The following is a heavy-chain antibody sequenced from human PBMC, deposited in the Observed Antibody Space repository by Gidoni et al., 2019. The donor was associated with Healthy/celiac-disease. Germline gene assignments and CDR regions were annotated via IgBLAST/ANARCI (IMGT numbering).Heavy chain of an antibody. CDR2: IWFDGSNN. CDR3: ARLAVTKGIDY. J-gene: IGHJ4*02. D-gene: IGHD4-17*01. CDR1: GFTFSSYG. V-gene: IGHV3-33*01. Sequence: QVQLVESGGGVVQPGRSVRLSCAAYGFTFSSYGMHWVRPAPGKGLEWVAVIWFDGSNNYYADSVKGRFTISRDNSQNTLYLQMNSLRAQDTAVYYCARLAVTKGIDYWGQGTLVTVSS.